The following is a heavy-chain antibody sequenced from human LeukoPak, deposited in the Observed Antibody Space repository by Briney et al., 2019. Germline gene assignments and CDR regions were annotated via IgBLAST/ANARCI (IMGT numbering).Heavy chain of an antibody. CDR2: ISSSGSTI. CDR1: GFTFSSYS. D-gene: IGHD3-10*01. Sequence: GGSLRLSCAASGFTFSSYSMNWVRQAPGKGLEWVSYISSSGSTIYYADSVKGRFTISRDNAKNSLYLQMNSLRAEDTAVYYCARDFGDDAFDIWGQGTMVTVSS. V-gene: IGHV3-48*04. CDR3: ARDFGDDAFDI. J-gene: IGHJ3*02.